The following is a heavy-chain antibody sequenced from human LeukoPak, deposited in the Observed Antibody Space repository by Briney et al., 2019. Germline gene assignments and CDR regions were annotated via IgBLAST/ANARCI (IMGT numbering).Heavy chain of an antibody. CDR2: INPNGGGT. J-gene: IGHJ4*02. D-gene: IGHD1-1*01. Sequence: ASVKVSCTASGYTFTEFYIHWVRPAPGQGLEWMGWINPNGGGTNYAQKFQGRVTLTRDTSITTAYMELSRLRSEDTALYYCARGVGIDYWGQGTLVTVSS. CDR1: GYTFTEFY. CDR3: ARGVGIDY. V-gene: IGHV1-2*02.